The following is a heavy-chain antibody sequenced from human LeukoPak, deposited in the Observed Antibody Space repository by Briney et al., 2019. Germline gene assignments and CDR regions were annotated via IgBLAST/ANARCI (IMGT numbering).Heavy chain of an antibody. CDR3: AGVDTMVRGAISQGFQH. J-gene: IGHJ1*01. D-gene: IGHD3-10*01. CDR1: GGSFSGYY. CDR2: INHSGST. Sequence: SETLSLTCAVYGGSFSGYYWSWIRQPPGKGLEWIGEINHSGSTNYNPSLKSRVTISVDTSKNQFSLKLSSVTAADTAVYYCAGVDTMVRGAISQGFQHWGQGTLVTVSS. V-gene: IGHV4-34*01.